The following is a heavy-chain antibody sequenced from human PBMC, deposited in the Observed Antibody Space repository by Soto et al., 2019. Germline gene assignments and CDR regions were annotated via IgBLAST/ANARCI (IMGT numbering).Heavy chain of an antibody. J-gene: IGHJ4*02. CDR1: GGSISSYY. D-gene: IGHD3-10*01. CDR2: IYTSGST. CDR3: ERDLKFGQDDY. V-gene: IGHV4-4*07. Sequence: PSETLSLTCTVSGGSISSYYWTWIRQPSGKGLEWIGRIYTSGSTNYNPSLKSRVTMSVDTSKNQFSLKLSSVTAADTAVYYCERDLKFGQDDYWGQASQVTVSS.